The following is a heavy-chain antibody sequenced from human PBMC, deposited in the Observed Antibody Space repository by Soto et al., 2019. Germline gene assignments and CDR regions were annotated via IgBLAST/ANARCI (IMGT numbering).Heavy chain of an antibody. V-gene: IGHV1-3*01. Sequence: GASVKVSCKASGYRFTSYAMHWVRQAPGQRLEWMGWINAGNGNTKYSQKFQGRVTITRDTSASTAYMELSSLRSEDTAVYYCARGGVYSGYDYWSQGTLVTVSS. CDR3: ARGGVYSGYDY. D-gene: IGHD5-12*01. CDR1: GYRFTSYA. CDR2: INAGNGNT. J-gene: IGHJ4*02.